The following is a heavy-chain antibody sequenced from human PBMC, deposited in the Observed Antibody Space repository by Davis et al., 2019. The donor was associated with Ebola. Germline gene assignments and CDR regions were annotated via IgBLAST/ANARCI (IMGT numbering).Heavy chain of an antibody. CDR3: AKDHDYYDSSGYYYTWFDP. J-gene: IGHJ5*02. D-gene: IGHD3-22*01. V-gene: IGHV3-74*01. CDR2: ISSDESST. CDR1: GLTFSSLW. Sequence: GESLKISCAASGLTFSSLWMHRVRQAPGMGLVWVSRISSDESSTTYADSVKGRFTISRDNSKNTLYLQMNSLRAEDTAVYHCAKDHDYYDSSGYYYTWFDPWGQGTLVTVSS.